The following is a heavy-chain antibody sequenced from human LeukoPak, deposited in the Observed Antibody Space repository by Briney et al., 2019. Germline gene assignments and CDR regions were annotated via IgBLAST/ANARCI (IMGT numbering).Heavy chain of an antibody. CDR3: AKDQGYSSAWYSRDGFDM. Sequence: GGSLRLSCAASGFSFSSYAMSWVRQAPGKGLGGVSAISKSGDSTFYADSVKGRFTISRDNSQNTLYVQMNSLRAEDTAVYYCAKDQGYSSAWYSRDGFDMWGQGTMVTVSS. V-gene: IGHV3-23*01. J-gene: IGHJ3*02. D-gene: IGHD6-19*01. CDR2: ISKSGDST. CDR1: GFSFSSYA.